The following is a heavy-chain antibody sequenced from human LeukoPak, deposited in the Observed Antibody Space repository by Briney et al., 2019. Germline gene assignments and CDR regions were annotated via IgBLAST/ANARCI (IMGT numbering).Heavy chain of an antibody. V-gene: IGHV3-48*03. CDR2: ISSSGSTI. D-gene: IGHD5-18*01. J-gene: IGHJ4*02. CDR1: GFTFSSYE. CDR3: ARDFLNEDTAMVTDQTSLIGY. Sequence: PGGSLRLSCAASGFTFSSYEMNWVRQAPGKGLEWVSYISSSGSTIYYADSVKGRFTISRDNAKNTLYLQMNSLRAEDTAVYYCARDFLNEDTAMVTDQTSLIGYWGQGTLVTVSS.